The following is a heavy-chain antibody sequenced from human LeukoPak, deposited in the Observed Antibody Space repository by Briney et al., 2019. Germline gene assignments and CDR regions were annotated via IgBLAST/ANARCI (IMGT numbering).Heavy chain of an antibody. CDR2: VSYDGRNT. CDR3: ANLRGNNWYIEY. CDR1: GFTFRNYG. J-gene: IGHJ4*02. Sequence: PGKSLRLSCAASGFTFRNYGMHWVRQAPGKGLEWVAAVSYDGRNTYYVDSVKGRFTVSRDNSKNTLYLQMNNLRVEDTAVYYCANLRGNNWYIEYWGQGTLVTVSS. D-gene: IGHD1-1*01. V-gene: IGHV3-30*18.